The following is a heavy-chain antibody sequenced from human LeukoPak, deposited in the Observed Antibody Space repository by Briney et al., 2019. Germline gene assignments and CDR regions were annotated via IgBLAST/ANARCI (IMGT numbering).Heavy chain of an antibody. J-gene: IGHJ5*02. CDR3: ARGGYYDSSGYGGT. V-gene: IGHV1-69*04. Sequence: SVKVSCKASGGTFGSYAISWVRQAPGQGLEWMGRIIPILGIANYAQKFQGRVTITADKSTSTAYMELSSLRSEDTAVYYCARGGYYDSSGYGGTWGQGTLVTVSS. D-gene: IGHD3-22*01. CDR1: GGTFGSYA. CDR2: IIPILGIA.